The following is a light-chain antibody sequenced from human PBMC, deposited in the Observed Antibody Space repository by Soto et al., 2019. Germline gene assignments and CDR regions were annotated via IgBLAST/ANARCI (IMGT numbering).Light chain of an antibody. V-gene: IGKV3-20*01. J-gene: IGKJ2*01. Sequence: EIVLTQSPGTPSLSPGERATLSCRASQSVSSRYLAWYQQKPGQAPRLLIYGASSRATGIPDRFSGSGSGTDFTLTISRLEPEDIAVYYCQQYGSSPPYTFGQGTKLEIK. CDR2: GAS. CDR3: QQYGSSPPYT. CDR1: QSVSSRY.